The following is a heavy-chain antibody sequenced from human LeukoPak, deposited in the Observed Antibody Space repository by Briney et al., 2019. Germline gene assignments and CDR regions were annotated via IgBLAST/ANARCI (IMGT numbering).Heavy chain of an antibody. V-gene: IGHV3-7*01. CDR3: ARDFGPSNAFDI. CDR1: GFTFSSYW. CDR2: IKQDGSEK. D-gene: IGHD3-10*01. J-gene: IGHJ3*02. Sequence: GGSLRLSCAASGFTFSSYWMTWVRQAPGKGLEWVANIKQDGSEKYYVDSVKGRFTISRDNAKNSLYLQMNSLRAEDTSVYYCARDFGPSNAFDIWGQGTMVTVSS.